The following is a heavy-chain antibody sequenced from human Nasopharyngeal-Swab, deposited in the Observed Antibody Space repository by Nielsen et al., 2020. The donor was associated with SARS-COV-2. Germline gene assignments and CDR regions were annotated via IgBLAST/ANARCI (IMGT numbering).Heavy chain of an antibody. D-gene: IGHD3-3*01. CDR1: GYTLTVLP. J-gene: IGHJ3*02. V-gene: IGHV1-24*01. Sequence: VSEKVSCKVSGYTLTVLPIHWVQQAPGKGLEWMGTVVTGDGEPIYAQNFQGRVTMTEDTSTYTAYMELSRLRSVETAVSLCASEGSGVFGVVIYAFDISCPGTLCTVSS. CDR2: VVTGDGEP. CDR3: ASEGSGVFGVVIYAFDI.